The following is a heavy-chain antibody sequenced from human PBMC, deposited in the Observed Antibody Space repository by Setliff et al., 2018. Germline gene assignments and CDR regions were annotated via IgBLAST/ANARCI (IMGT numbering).Heavy chain of an antibody. CDR2: IYSGGTT. Sequence: SETLSLTCKVSGDSMNSGVYYWAWIRQPPGKGLEWIGRIYSGGTTYYNPSLKSRVTISVDTSKNQFSLTLSSVAAADTAVYYCARLPNYVWGSPVDYWGQGTLVTAPQ. D-gene: IGHD3-16*01. V-gene: IGHV4-39*01. J-gene: IGHJ4*02. CDR1: GDSMNSGVYY. CDR3: ARLPNYVWGSPVDY.